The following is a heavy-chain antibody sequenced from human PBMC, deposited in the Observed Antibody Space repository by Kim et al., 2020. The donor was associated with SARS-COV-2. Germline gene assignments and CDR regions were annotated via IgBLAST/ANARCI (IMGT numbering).Heavy chain of an antibody. D-gene: IGHD2-2*01. CDR3: AKGIRRYCSSTSCYVRAFDI. V-gene: IGHV3-30*18. CDR2: ISYDGSNK. Sequence: GGSLRLSCAASGFTFSSYGMHWVRQAPCKGLEWVAVISYDGSNKYYADSVKGRFTISRDNSKNTLYLQMNSLRAEDTAVYYCAKGIRRYCSSTSCYVRAFDIWGQGTMVTVSS. CDR1: GFTFSSYG. J-gene: IGHJ3*02.